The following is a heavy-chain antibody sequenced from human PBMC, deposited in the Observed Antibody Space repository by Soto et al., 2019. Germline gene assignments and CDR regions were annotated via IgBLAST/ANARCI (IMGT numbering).Heavy chain of an antibody. CDR3: ARGVRGWSPFDL. Sequence: QVQLVQSGAEVKKPGASVKVSCKASGYTFTDYYVHWVRQAPGQGLEWMGWINPNSGVRNYAQKFQGWVTLTRDTSVSTAYMELNRLKSDDTAVFFCARGVRGWSPFDLWGQGTLVTVSS. J-gene: IGHJ4*02. CDR1: GYTFTDYY. D-gene: IGHD6-19*01. CDR2: INPNSGVR. V-gene: IGHV1-2*04.